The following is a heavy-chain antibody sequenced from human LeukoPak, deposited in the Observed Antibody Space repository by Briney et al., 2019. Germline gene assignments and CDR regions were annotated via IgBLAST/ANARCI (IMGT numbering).Heavy chain of an antibody. CDR2: IRSSSTTI. Sequence: GGSLRLSCEASGFTFSNYSMNWVRQAPGKGLEWVSYIRSSSTTIYYADSVKGRFTISRDNSKNTLYLQMNSLRAEDTAVYYCANGPKSVWGQGTLVTVSS. CDR3: ANGPKSV. D-gene: IGHD4-17*01. V-gene: IGHV3-48*01. CDR1: GFTFSNYS. J-gene: IGHJ4*02.